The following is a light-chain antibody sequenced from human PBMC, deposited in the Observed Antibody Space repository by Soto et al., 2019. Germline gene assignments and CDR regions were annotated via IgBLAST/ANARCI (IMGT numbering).Light chain of an antibody. CDR2: EVN. V-gene: IGLV2-14*01. CDR3: AAWDDRLNGFV. Sequence: QSALTQPASVSWSPWQSITISCSLTIIDFGAYKYVSWFQQYPGKVPKLIIYEVNERASGVPDRFSGSKSGTSASLAISGLQSDDEADYYCAAWDDRLNGFVFGTGTKVNVL. J-gene: IGLJ1*01. CDR1: IIDFGAYKY.